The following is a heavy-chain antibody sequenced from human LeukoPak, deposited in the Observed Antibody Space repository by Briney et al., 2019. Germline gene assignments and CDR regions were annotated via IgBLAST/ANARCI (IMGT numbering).Heavy chain of an antibody. CDR1: GFTFSSYA. V-gene: IGHV3-23*01. Sequence: GGSLRLSCAASGFTFSSYAMSWVRQAPGKGLEWVSAFSGNDVSTYYADSVKGRFTISSDNSKNTLYLQMNSLRAEDTAVYYCVIGGGSSWSRVYAFDIWGQGTMVTVSP. D-gene: IGHD6-13*01. J-gene: IGHJ3*02. CDR2: FSGNDVST. CDR3: VIGGGSSWSRVYAFDI.